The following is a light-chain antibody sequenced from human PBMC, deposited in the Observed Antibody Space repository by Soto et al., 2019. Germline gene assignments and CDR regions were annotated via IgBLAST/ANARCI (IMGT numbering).Light chain of an antibody. J-gene: IGKJ2*01. CDR2: DAS. CDR3: QQYNSYTYT. Sequence: IQSPSTLSASVGDRVTITCRASQSISSWLAWYQQKPGKAPKLLIYDASSLESGVPSRFSGSGSGTEFTLTISSLQPDDFATYYCQQYNSYTYTFGRGTKVDIK. CDR1: QSISSW. V-gene: IGKV1-5*01.